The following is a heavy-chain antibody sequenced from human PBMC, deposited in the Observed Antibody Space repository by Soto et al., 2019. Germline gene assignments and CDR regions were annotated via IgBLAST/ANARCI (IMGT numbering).Heavy chain of an antibody. CDR3: AKGGITGWYDAFDI. J-gene: IGHJ3*02. CDR1: GFTFSSYV. V-gene: IGHV3-23*01. D-gene: IGHD6-19*01. Sequence: EVQLLESGGGLVQPGGSLRLSCAASGFTFSSYVMNWVRQAPGKGLEWVSTISGSGGSTYYADSVEGRFTFSRDNSKDTLHLLMNSLRAEDTAVYYCAKGGITGWYDAFDIWGQGTMVTVSS. CDR2: ISGSGGST.